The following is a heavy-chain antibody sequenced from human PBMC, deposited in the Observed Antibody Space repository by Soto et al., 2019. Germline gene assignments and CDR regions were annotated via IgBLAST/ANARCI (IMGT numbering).Heavy chain of an antibody. CDR3: ARDLLSYGQYVFAY. CDR2: ISGSGGST. J-gene: IGHJ4*02. D-gene: IGHD4-17*01. V-gene: IGHV3-23*01. Sequence: GGSLRLSCAASGFTFGSYAMSWVGQAPGKGLEWVSSISGSGGSTYYADSVKGRFTISRDNSKNSLYLQMNSLRAEDTAVYYCARDLLSYGQYVFAYWGQGPLVTVSS. CDR1: GFTFGSYA.